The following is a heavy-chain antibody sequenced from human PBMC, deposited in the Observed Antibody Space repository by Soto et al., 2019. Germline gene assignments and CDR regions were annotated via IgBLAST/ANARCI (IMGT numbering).Heavy chain of an antibody. CDR1: GFTFSSYA. V-gene: IGHV3-23*01. D-gene: IGHD2-2*01. CDR2: IGESGTPT. Sequence: RLSCAAFGFTFSSYAMKWGRPAPGKGLEWVSLIGESGTPTYYADSVKGRFTISRDNSGNTLFLEMYSLRAEDTAVYYCARYIPGVRYYGMDVWGQGTTVTVS. J-gene: IGHJ6*02. CDR3: ARYIPGVRYYGMDV.